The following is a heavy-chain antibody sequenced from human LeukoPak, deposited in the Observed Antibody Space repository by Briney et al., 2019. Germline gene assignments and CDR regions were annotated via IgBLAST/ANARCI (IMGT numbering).Heavy chain of an antibody. D-gene: IGHD5-12*01. V-gene: IGHV1-18*01. CDR1: GYTFTSYG. CDR2: ISAYNGNT. CDR3: ARSLVATGLRYYFDY. Sequence: ASVKVSCKASGYTFTSYGISWVRQAPGQGLEWMGWISAYNGNTNYAQKLQGRVTMTTDTSTSTAYMELRSLRSDDTAVYYCARSLVATGLRYYFDYWGQGTLVTVSP. J-gene: IGHJ4*02.